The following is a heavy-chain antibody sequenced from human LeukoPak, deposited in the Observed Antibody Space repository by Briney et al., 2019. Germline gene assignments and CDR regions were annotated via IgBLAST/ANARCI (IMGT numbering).Heavy chain of an antibody. CDR3: VKFRGQLLSSYYFDY. CDR1: GFTFTTYA. CDR2: ISGSGGGT. Sequence: PGGSLRLSCAASGFTFTTYAMSWVRQAPGKGLEWVSTISGSGGGTYYADSVKGRITISRDNSKNTLYLQMNSLRGEDTAVYYCVKFRGQLLSSYYFDYWGQGTLVTVSS. J-gene: IGHJ4*02. D-gene: IGHD2-2*01. V-gene: IGHV3-23*01.